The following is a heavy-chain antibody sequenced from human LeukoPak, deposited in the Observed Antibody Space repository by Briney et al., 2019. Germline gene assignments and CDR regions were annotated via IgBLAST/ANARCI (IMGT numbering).Heavy chain of an antibody. CDR3: ARDGYNYNAFDP. CDR2: ISGDGGDT. J-gene: IGHJ5*02. D-gene: IGHD5-24*01. Sequence: QPGGSLRLSCAASGFTFSYYAMSWVRQAPGKGLEWVSLISGDGGDTYYADSVKGRFTISRDNSKNTLYLQMNSLRADDTAVYYCARDGYNYNAFDPWGQGTLVTVSS. CDR1: GFTFSYYA. V-gene: IGHV3-23*01.